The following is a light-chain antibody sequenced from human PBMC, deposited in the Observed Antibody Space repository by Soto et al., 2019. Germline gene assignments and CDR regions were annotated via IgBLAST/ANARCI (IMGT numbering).Light chain of an antibody. CDR3: QSYDISLSASSPSWV. V-gene: IGLV1-40*01. J-gene: IGLJ3*02. CDR1: SSNIGAGYD. Sequence: QSVLTQPPSVSGAPGQRVTISCTGSSSNIGAGYDVHWYQQLPGTAPKLLIYGNNNRPSGVPDRFSGSKSGTSASLAITGLQAEDEADYYCQSYDISLSASSPSWVFGGGTKLTVL. CDR2: GNN.